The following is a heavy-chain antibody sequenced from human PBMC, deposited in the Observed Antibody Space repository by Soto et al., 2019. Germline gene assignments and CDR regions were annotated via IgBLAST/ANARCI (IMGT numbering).Heavy chain of an antibody. D-gene: IGHD1-26*01. V-gene: IGHV3-74*01. Sequence: EVQLLESGGGLVQPGESLRLSCAASGFTFSYYWMHWVRQAPGMGLVWVSRIHSDGSSTNYADSVKGRFTISRDNARNTLYLQMNRLRGEDTAVYYCARGDRGAFALWGQGTVLTVSS. CDR1: GFTFSYYW. J-gene: IGHJ3*01. CDR3: ARGDRGAFAL. CDR2: IHSDGSST.